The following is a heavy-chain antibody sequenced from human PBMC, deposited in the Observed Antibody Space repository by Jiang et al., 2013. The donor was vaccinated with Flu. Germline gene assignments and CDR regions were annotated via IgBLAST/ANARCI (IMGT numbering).Heavy chain of an antibody. CDR3: ARPKGPEDYYYGMDV. J-gene: IGHJ6*02. CDR1: GYSFTSYW. Sequence: QLVESGAEVKKPGESLKISCKGSGYSFTSYWIGWVRQMPGKGLAWMGIIYPGDSDTRYSPSFQGQVTISADTSISTAYLQWSSLKASDTAMYYCARPKGPEDYYYGMDVWGQGTTVTVSS. CDR2: IYPGDSDT. V-gene: IGHV5-51*03.